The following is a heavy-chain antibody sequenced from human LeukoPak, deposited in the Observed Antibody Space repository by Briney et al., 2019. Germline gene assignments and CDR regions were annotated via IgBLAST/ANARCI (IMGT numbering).Heavy chain of an antibody. D-gene: IGHD3-22*01. V-gene: IGHV4-59*11. CDR3: ATERITMIVVVMPHAFDI. Sequence: SETLSLTCTVSGGSISSHYWNWIRQPPGKGLEWIGYISYSGSTNYNPSLKSRVTISIDSSKNQFSLKLSSVTAADTAVYYCATERITMIVVVMPHAFDIWGQGTMVTVSS. J-gene: IGHJ3*02. CDR2: ISYSGST. CDR1: GGSISSHY.